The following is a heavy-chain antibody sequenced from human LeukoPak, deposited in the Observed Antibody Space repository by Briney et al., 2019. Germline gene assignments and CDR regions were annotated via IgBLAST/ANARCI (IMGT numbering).Heavy chain of an antibody. CDR3: ARQGLYDSSDFWTFQH. D-gene: IGHD3/OR15-3a*01. J-gene: IGHJ1*01. Sequence: GGSLRLSCAASGFTFTSHSMNWVRQAPGKGLEWVSYISDSSGYKNYADSLKGRFTISRDNAKNSVYLQMNSLSAEDTAVYYCARQGLYDSSDFWTFQHWGQGTLVTVSS. CDR2: ISDSSGYK. V-gene: IGHV3-21*05. CDR1: GFTFTSHS.